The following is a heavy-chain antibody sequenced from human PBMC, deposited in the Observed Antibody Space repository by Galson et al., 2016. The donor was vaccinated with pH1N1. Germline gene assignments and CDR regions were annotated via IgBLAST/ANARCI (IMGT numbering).Heavy chain of an antibody. CDR1: GFSLSTSGVG. V-gene: IGHV2-5*01. Sequence: PALVKPTQTLTLTCTFSGFSLSTSGVGVGWIRQPPGKALEWLALIYWNDDKRYSPPLKSRLTITKDTSKNQVVLTMTNMDPVDTATYYCAHSLYGDYVVWFDPWGQGTLVTVSS. CDR2: IYWNDDK. J-gene: IGHJ5*02. CDR3: AHSLYGDYVVWFDP. D-gene: IGHD4-17*01.